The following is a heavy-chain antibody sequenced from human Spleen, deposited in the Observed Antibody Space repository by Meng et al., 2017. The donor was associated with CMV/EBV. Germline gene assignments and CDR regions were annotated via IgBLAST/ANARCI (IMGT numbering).Heavy chain of an antibody. J-gene: IGHJ6*02. CDR3: ARGYCGGDCYWQDHYYYGMDV. CDR1: GYPFSSHY. D-gene: IGHD2-21*01. Sequence: ASVKVSCKASGYPFSSHYINWVRQAPGQGLEWMGIINPSGGSTSYAQKFQGRVTMTRDTSTTTVYMELSSLRSEDTAVYYCARGYCGGDCYWQDHYYYGMDVWGQGTTVTVSS. V-gene: IGHV1-46*01. CDR2: INPSGGST.